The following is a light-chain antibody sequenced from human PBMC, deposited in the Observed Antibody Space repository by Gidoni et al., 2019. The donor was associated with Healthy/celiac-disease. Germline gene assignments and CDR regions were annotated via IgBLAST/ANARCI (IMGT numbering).Light chain of an antibody. CDR2: EVS. J-gene: IGKJ1*01. CDR3: MQSIQRPWT. CDR1: QRLLHSDGKTY. Sequence: DIVMTQTPLSLSVTPGQPASIPCKSSQRLLHSDGKTYLYWYLQKPCQSPQLRIDEVSNRFSGVPERFSGSGAGTVFTLKISRVEAEDVGVYYCMQSIQRPWTFGQGTKVEIK. V-gene: IGKV2D-29*02.